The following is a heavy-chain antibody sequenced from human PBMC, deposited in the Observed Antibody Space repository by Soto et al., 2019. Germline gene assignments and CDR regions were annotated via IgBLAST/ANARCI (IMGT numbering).Heavy chain of an antibody. D-gene: IGHD2-15*01. CDR2: INHSGST. J-gene: IGHJ5*02. CDR1: GGSFSGYY. Sequence: PSETLSLTCAVYGGSFSGYYWSWIRQPPGKGLEWIGEINHSGSTNYNPSLKSRVTISVDTSKNQFSLKLSSVTAADTAVYYCARHGGYCSGGSCPRRWFDPWGQGTLVTVSS. V-gene: IGHV4-34*01. CDR3: ARHGGYCSGGSCPRRWFDP.